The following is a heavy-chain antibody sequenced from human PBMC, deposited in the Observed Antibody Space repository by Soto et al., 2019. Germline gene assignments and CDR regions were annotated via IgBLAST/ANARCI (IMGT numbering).Heavy chain of an antibody. CDR2: IYHRGYT. V-gene: IGHV4-30-2*01. J-gene: IGHJ5*02. CDR3: ARDSLTGNYFDP. D-gene: IGHD1-7*01. Sequence: QMRLQESGSGLVKPSQTLSLTCAVSGGSISSGGYAWNWIRQPPGKGLEWIGYIYHRGYTSYNQSLKNRVTISVDKSKNQFSLTLIFVTAAATAVYYCARDSLTGNYFDPWGQGTLVTVSS. CDR1: GGSISSGGYA.